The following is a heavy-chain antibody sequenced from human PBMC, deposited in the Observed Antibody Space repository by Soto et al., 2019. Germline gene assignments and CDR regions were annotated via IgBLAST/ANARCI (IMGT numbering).Heavy chain of an antibody. J-gene: IGHJ5*02. CDR3: AKGYDYVWGSYRYTGFSSYWFDP. V-gene: IGHV1-46*01. Sequence: ASVKVSCKASGYTFTVYYMHWVRQAPGQGLEWMGIINPSGGSTSYAQKFQGRVTMTRDTSTSTVYMELSSLRAEDTAVYYCAKGYDYVWGSYRYTGFSSYWFDPWGQGTLVTVSS. CDR2: INPSGGST. D-gene: IGHD3-16*02. CDR1: GYTFTVYY.